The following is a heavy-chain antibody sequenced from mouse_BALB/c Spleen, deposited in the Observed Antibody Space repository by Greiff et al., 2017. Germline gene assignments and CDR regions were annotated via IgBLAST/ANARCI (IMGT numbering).Heavy chain of an antibody. J-gene: IGHJ2*01. V-gene: IGHV1-5*01. Sequence: VHVKQSGTVLARPGASVKMSCKASGYSFTSYWMHWVKQRPGQGLEWIGAIYPGNSDTSYNQKFKGKAKLTAVTSASTAYMELSSLTNEDSAVYYCTRGTGPYYFDYWGQGTTLTVSS. CDR2: IYPGNSDT. CDR1: GYSFTSYW. D-gene: IGHD4-1*01. CDR3: TRGTGPYYFDY.